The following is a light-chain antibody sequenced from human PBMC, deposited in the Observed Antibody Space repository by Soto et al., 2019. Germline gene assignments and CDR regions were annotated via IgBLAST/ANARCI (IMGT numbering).Light chain of an antibody. Sequence: EIVMTQSPATLSMSPGERATLSCRASQSVRSNFAWYQQKPGQAPRLLIYGASTRATGIPARFSGSGSGTEFTLTISSLQSEDFAVYYCQQYNNWPAITFGQGTRLEIK. V-gene: IGKV3D-15*01. CDR3: QQYNNWPAIT. CDR1: QSVRSN. J-gene: IGKJ5*01. CDR2: GAS.